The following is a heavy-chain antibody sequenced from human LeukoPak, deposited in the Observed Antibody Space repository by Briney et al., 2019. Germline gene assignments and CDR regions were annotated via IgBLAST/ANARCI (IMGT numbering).Heavy chain of an antibody. J-gene: IGHJ6*02. CDR1: GGSISSYY. CDR2: IYCSGST. Sequence: SETLSLTCTVSGGSISSYYWSWIRQPPGKGLGWVGYIYCSGSTNYNPSLKSRVTISVDTSKNQSSLKLSSVTAADTAVYYCARGTGIAVADYGMDVWGQGTTVTVSS. CDR3: ARGTGIAVADYGMDV. D-gene: IGHD6-19*01. V-gene: IGHV4-59*01.